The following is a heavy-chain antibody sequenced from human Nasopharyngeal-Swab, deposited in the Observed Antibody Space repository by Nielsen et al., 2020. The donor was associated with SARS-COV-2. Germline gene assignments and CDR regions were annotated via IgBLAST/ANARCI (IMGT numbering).Heavy chain of an antibody. Sequence: GESLKISCAASGFTFSSYAMGWVRQAPGKGLEWVSAISDSGDKTFYAESVTRRFTISRDNSKNTLYLQMNSLRAEDTAIYYCARPSYNNGWYLEYWGQGALVTVSS. V-gene: IGHV3-23*01. D-gene: IGHD6-19*01. CDR2: ISDSGDKT. J-gene: IGHJ4*02. CDR1: GFTFSSYA. CDR3: ARPSYNNGWYLEY.